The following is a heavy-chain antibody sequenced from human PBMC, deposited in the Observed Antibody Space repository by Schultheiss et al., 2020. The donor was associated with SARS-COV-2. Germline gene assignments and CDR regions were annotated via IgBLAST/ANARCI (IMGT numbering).Heavy chain of an antibody. D-gene: IGHD5-24*01. J-gene: IGHJ6*02. V-gene: IGHV3-30*02. CDR3: ARDPDGYLVYHHGMDV. CDR1: GFTFSSYG. Sequence: GGSLRLSCAASGFTFSSYGMHWVRQAPGKGLEWVADIKCDGSDKYYVDSVKGRFTISRDNSKNTLYLQMNSLRPEDTAVYYCARDPDGYLVYHHGMDVWGQGTTVTVSS. CDR2: IKCDGSDK.